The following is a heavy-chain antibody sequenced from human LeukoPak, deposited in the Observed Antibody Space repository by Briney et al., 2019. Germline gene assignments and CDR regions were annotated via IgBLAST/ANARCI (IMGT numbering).Heavy chain of an antibody. CDR2: INPNGGGT. V-gene: IGHV1-2*02. D-gene: IGHD3-3*01. J-gene: IGHJ4*02. Sequence: ASVKVSCKASGYTFTGYYMHWVRQAPGQGLEWMGLINPNGGGTNYAQKFQGRVTMTRDTSISTAYMELSRLRSDDTAVYYCARDDTGLRFLEWLPHYWGQGTLVTVSS. CDR1: GYTFTGYY. CDR3: ARDDTGLRFLEWLPHY.